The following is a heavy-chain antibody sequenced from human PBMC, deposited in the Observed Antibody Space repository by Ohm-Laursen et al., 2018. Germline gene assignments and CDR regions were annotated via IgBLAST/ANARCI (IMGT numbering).Heavy chain of an antibody. J-gene: IGHJ4*02. CDR2: IIPILGIA. V-gene: IGHV1-69*04. CDR1: GGTFSSYA. CDR3: ARDYYDSSGYLSGNY. Sequence: ASVKVSCKASGGTFSSYAISWVRQAPGQGLEWMGRIIPILGIANYAQKFQGRVTITADKSTSTAYMELSSLRSEDTAVYYCARDYYDSSGYLSGNYWGQGTLVTVSS. D-gene: IGHD3-22*01.